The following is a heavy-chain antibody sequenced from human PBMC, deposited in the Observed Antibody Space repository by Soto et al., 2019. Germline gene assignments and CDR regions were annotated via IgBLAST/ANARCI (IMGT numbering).Heavy chain of an antibody. CDR1: TGNYH. V-gene: IGHV4-59*08. Sequence: QVLLQESGPRLVKPAETLSLTCTVSTGNYHWNWIRQPPGKGLEWIGYIDFRGNTDYNPSLKSRVTISIDRSKNQFSLKVTSVTAADTAVYYCAGLHGDYDFNYWGQGTLVTVSS. D-gene: IGHD4-17*01. CDR2: IDFRGNT. CDR3: AGLHGDYDFNY. J-gene: IGHJ4*02.